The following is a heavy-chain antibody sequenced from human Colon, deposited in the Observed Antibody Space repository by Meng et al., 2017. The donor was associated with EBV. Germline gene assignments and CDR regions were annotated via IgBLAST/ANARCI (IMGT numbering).Heavy chain of an antibody. V-gene: IGHV4-31*03. CDR2: IYYSGST. D-gene: IGHD6-19*01. CDR1: GGSVSSGGYN. CDR3: ARVSSGWDYFDY. Sequence: QVQLEERGPDVLKPYQTLALTCTVSGGSVSSGGYNWTWIRQHPGKGREWFGHIYYSGSTFYNPSLKRRVIISIDTSKNQFSLNLRSATAADTAVYYCARVSSGWDYFDYWGQGTLVTVSS. J-gene: IGHJ4*02.